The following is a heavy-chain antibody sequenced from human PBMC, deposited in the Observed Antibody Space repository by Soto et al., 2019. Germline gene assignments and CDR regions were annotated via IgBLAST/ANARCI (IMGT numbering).Heavy chain of an antibody. CDR2: ISYDGSNK. CDR1: GFTFSSYG. J-gene: IGHJ6*02. V-gene: IGHV3-30*18. CDR3: AKDTGTYYYGSGSYYPITYYYYYGMDV. D-gene: IGHD3-10*01. Sequence: GGSLRLSCAASGFTFSSYGMHWVRQAPGKGLEWVAVISYDGSNKYYADSVKGRFTISRDNSKNTLYLQMNSLRAEDTVVYYCAKDTGTYYYGSGSYYPITYYYYYGMDVWGQGTTVTVSS.